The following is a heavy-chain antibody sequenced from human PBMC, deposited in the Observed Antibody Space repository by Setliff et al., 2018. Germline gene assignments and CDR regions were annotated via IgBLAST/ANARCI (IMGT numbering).Heavy chain of an antibody. CDR1: GYTFKTYG. D-gene: IGHD2-21*01. V-gene: IGHV1-18*01. CDR2: ISPYNGNT. Sequence: ASVKVSCKASGYTFKTYGFTWVRQAPGQGLEWMGWISPYNGNTNSAQKFQGRVTMTTDTSTSTAYMELKSLRYDDTAVYFCARVTYCGGDCYSFDHWGQGTLVTVSS. CDR3: ARVTYCGGDCYSFDH. J-gene: IGHJ4*02.